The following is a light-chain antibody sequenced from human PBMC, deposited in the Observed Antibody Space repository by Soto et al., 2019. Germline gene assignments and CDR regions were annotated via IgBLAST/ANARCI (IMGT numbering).Light chain of an antibody. J-gene: IGKJ4*01. V-gene: IGKV3-15*01. CDR1: QSVSSN. Sequence: EIVMTQSPATLSVSPGERATLSCRASQSVSSNLAWYQQKPGQAPRLLIYGASTRATGIPARFSGSGSGTEFTVTISSLQSEDFAVYYCHQYNNWPLTFGGGTKVEIK. CDR2: GAS. CDR3: HQYNNWPLT.